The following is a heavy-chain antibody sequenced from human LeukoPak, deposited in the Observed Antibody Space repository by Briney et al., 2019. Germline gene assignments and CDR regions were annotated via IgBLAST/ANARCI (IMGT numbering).Heavy chain of an antibody. CDR1: GYTFTSYY. D-gene: IGHD2-2*01. J-gene: IGHJ6*02. CDR3: ARSWALEDIVVVPAASPFFYYYYGMDV. V-gene: IGHV1-46*01. CDR2: INPSGGST. Sequence: ASVKVSCKASGYTFTSYYMHWVRQAPGQGLEWMGIINPSGGSTSYAQKFQGRVTMTRDTSTSTVYMGLSSLRSEDTAVYYCARSWALEDIVVVPAASPFFYYYYGMDVWGQGTTVTVSS.